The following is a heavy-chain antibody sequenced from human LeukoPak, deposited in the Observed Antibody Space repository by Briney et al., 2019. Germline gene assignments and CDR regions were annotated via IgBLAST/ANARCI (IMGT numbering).Heavy chain of an antibody. CDR1: GFTFSSYW. J-gene: IGHJ4*02. CDR2: IKQDGSEK. D-gene: IGHD3-3*01. V-gene: IGHV3-7*01. Sequence: GGSLRLSCAASGFTFSSYWMSWVRQAPGKGLEWVANIKQDGSEKYYVDSVKGRFTISRDNAKNSLYLQMNSLRAEDTAVYYCARVPKRSDGYYDFWSGPWGEGHDYWGQGTLVTVSS. CDR3: ARVPKRSDGYYDFWSGPWGEGHDY.